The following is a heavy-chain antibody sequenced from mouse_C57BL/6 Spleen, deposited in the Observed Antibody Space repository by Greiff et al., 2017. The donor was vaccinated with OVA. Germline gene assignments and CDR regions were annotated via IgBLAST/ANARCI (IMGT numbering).Heavy chain of an antibody. Sequence: VQLQQSGPELVKPGASVKISCKASGYAFSSSWMNWVKQMPGKGLEWIGRIYPGDGDTNYNGKFKGKATLTADKSSSTAYMQLSSLTSEDSAVYFCARGGYDYFDYWGQGTTLTVSS. CDR2: IYPGDGDT. J-gene: IGHJ2*01. V-gene: IGHV1-82*01. CDR3: ARGGYDYFDY. D-gene: IGHD2-2*01. CDR1: GYAFSSSW.